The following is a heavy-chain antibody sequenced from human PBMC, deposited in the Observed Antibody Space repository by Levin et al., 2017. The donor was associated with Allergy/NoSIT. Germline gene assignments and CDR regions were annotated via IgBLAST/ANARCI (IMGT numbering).Heavy chain of an antibody. CDR2: ISYDGSNK. Sequence: GGSLRLSCAASGFTFSSYGMHWVRQAPGKGLEWVAVISYDGSNKYYADSVKGRFTISRDNSKNTLYLQMNSLRAEDTAVYYCAMGGGYGDVIPRGNWGQGTLVTVSS. V-gene: IGHV3-30*03. CDR1: GFTFSSYG. D-gene: IGHD4-17*01. CDR3: AMGGGYGDVIPRGN. J-gene: IGHJ4*02.